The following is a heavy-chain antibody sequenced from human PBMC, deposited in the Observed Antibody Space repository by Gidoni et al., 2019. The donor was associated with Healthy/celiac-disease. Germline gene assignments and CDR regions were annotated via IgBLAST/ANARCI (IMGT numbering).Heavy chain of an antibody. CDR3: ARDRIYSGYDSGKYGMDV. CDR2: ISSSSSYI. Sequence: EVQLVESGGGLVKPGGSLRLSCSASGFTFSSYSMNWVRQAPGKGLEWVSSISSSSSYIYYADSVKGRFTISRDNAKNSLYLQMNSLRAEDTAVYYCARDRIYSGYDSGKYGMDVWGQGTTVTVSS. J-gene: IGHJ6*02. D-gene: IGHD5-12*01. V-gene: IGHV3-21*01. CDR1: GFTFSSYS.